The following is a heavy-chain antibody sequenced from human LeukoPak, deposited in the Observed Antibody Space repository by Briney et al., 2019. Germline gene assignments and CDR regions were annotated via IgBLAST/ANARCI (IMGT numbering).Heavy chain of an antibody. D-gene: IGHD2-21*01. CDR1: GYTFTGYY. J-gene: IGHJ3*02. CDR2: INPNSGGT. Sequence: ASVKVSCKASGYTFTGYYMHWVRQAPGQGLEWMGWINPNSGGTNYAQKFQGRVTMTRDTSISTAYMELSSLRSEDTAVYYCAGYCGGDCYQGGRDAFDIWSQGTMVTVSS. V-gene: IGHV1-2*02. CDR3: AGYCGGDCYQGGRDAFDI.